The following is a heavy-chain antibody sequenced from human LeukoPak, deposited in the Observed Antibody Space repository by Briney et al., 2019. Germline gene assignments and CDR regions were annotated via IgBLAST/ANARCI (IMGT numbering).Heavy chain of an antibody. D-gene: IGHD5-18*01. CDR3: ARFTVDTANYYYMDV. Sequence: GESLKISCKGSGYSFTSYWIGWVRQMPGKGLEWMGIIYPGDSDTRYSPSFQGQVTILADKSISTAYLQWSSLKASDTAMYYCARFTVDTANYYYMDVWGKGTTVTVSS. J-gene: IGHJ6*03. CDR1: GYSFTSYW. CDR2: IYPGDSDT. V-gene: IGHV5-51*01.